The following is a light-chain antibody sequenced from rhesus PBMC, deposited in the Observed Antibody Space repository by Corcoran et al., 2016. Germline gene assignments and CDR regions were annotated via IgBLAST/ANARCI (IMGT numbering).Light chain of an antibody. CDR2: KAA. Sequence: DIQMTQSPSSLSASVGDTVTITCRASQGISSWLAWYQQKPGKAPKLLIYKAASLQSGVPSRFSGSGSGTDFTLTISSLQSEDFATYYCRHYSYRRWTFGQGTKVEIK. V-gene: IGKV1-22*01. J-gene: IGKJ1*01. CDR3: RHYSYRRWT. CDR1: QGISSW.